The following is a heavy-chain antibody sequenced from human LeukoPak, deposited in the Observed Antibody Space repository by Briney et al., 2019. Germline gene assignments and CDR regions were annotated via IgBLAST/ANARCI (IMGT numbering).Heavy chain of an antibody. CDR2: ISGSDGST. CDR1: GFTFSSYA. Sequence: GGSLRLSCAASGFTFSSYAMSWVRQAPGKGLEWVSGISGSDGSTNYADSVKGRFTISRDNSKNTLYLQMNSLRAEDTAVYYCAKQFHSGYDFFDYWGQGTLVTVSS. D-gene: IGHD5-12*01. J-gene: IGHJ4*02. CDR3: AKQFHSGYDFFDY. V-gene: IGHV3-23*01.